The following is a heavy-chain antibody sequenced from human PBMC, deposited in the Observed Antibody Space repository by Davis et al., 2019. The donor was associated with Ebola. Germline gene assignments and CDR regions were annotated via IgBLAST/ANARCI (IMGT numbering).Heavy chain of an antibody. J-gene: IGHJ6*04. CDR3: ARLATYGMDV. Sequence: SETLSLTCTVSGGSISSYYWNWIRQPPGKGLEWIGYIYYSGSTNYNPSLKSRVTILVDKSMNQVSLKLRSVTAADTAVYYCARLATYGMDVWGKGTTVTVSS. CDR2: IYYSGST. V-gene: IGHV4-59*01. CDR1: GGSISSYY.